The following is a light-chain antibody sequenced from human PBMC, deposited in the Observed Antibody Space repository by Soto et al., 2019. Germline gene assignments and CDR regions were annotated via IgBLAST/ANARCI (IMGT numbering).Light chain of an antibody. CDR3: NSYTTSSSLYV. CDR1: SSDIGGYDY. CDR2: DVS. Sequence: QSALTQPAPVSGSPGQSITISCTGTSSDIGGYDYVSWYQQYPGKAPKLMIYDVSNRPSGVSDRFSGSKSANTASLTISGLQAEDEADYYCNSYTTSSSLYVFGTGTKLTVL. J-gene: IGLJ1*01. V-gene: IGLV2-14*01.